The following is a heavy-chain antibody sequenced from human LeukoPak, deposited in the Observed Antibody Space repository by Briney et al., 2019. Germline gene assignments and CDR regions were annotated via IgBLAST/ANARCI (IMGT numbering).Heavy chain of an antibody. Sequence: SPSETLSLTCTVSGGSVSSASYYWSWIRQPPGKGLEWIGYIYYSGSTTYNPSLKSRVTISVDTSKNQFSLKLTSVTAADTAVYYCARVPQFNGLFDYWGQGTLVTVSS. CDR2: IYYSGST. V-gene: IGHV4-61*01. J-gene: IGHJ4*02. D-gene: IGHD2-8*01. CDR1: GGSVSSASYY. CDR3: ARVPQFNGLFDY.